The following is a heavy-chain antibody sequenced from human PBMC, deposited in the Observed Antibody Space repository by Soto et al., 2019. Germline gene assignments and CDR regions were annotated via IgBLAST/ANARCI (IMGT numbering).Heavy chain of an antibody. CDR2: IIPIFGTA. CDR3: ARGGHSNNYYYYRREV. V-gene: IGHV1-69*13. J-gene: IGHJ6*04. Sequence: SVNVSCKASGGTFSSYAISWVRQAPGQGLEWMGGIIPIFGTANYAQKFQGRVTITADESTSTAYMELSSLRSEDTAVYYCARGGHSNNYYYYRREVWGKGNTVSVSA. CDR1: GGTFSSYA.